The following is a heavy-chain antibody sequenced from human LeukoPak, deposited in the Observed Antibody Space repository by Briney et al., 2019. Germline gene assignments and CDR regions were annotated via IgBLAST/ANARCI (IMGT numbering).Heavy chain of an antibody. CDR1: GLSVSSNY. V-gene: IGHV3-66*01. J-gene: IGHJ4*02. Sequence: PGGSLRLSCAASGLSVSSNYMTSVRQAPGKWLEWVSVIYNVGSTYYAESVKGRFTISRDNSKNTVYLQLNSLRADDTAVYYCAREIVRVAGPKYYFDDWGQGTLVTVSS. CDR3: AREIVRVAGPKYYFDD. CDR2: IYNVGST. D-gene: IGHD6-19*01.